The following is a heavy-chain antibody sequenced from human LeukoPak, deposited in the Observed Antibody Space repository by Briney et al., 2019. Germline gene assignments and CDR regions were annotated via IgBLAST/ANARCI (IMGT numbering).Heavy chain of an antibody. J-gene: IGHJ4*02. D-gene: IGHD3-22*01. Sequence: SETLSLTCTVSGGSISSYYWSWIRQPAGKGLEWIGRIYTSESTNYNPSLKSRVTMSVDTSKNQFSLKLSSVTAADTAVYYCARGYYYDSSGYLYYFDYWGQGTLVTVSS. CDR2: IYTSEST. CDR3: ARGYYYDSSGYLYYFDY. V-gene: IGHV4-4*07. CDR1: GGSISSYY.